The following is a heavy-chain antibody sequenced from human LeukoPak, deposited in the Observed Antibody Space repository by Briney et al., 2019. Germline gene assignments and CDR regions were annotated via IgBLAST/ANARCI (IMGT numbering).Heavy chain of an antibody. J-gene: IGHJ6*02. D-gene: IGHD3-16*01. CDR1: GGTFSSYA. V-gene: IGHV1-69*04. CDR3: ARASPRGSYYFYGMDV. CDR2: IIPILGKA. Sequence: GASVKVSCKASGGTFSSYAISRVRQAPGQGLEWMGRIIPILGKANYAQKFQGRVTMTTDTSTSTAYMELRSLRSDDTAVYYCARASPRGSYYFYGMDVWGQGTTVTVSS.